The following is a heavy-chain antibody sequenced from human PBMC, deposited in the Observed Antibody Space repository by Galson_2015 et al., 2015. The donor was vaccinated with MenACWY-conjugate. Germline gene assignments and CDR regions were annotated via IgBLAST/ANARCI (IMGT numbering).Heavy chain of an antibody. J-gene: IGHJ6*02. Sequence: ETLSLTCTVSGGSISGFYWSWIRQPPGKGLEWIGFIYYGGSTRYNPSLKSRVSILVDTSKNQFSLELTSVTAADTAVYYCARDHIGRLFYYGMDVWGQGTTVTVSS. CDR1: GGSISGFY. V-gene: IGHV4-59*01. CDR3: ARDHIGRLFYYGMDV. D-gene: IGHD2-21*01. CDR2: IYYGGST.